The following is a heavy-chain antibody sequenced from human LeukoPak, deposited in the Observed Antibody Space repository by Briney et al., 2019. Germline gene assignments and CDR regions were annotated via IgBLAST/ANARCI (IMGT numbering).Heavy chain of an antibody. V-gene: IGHV4-59*11. CDR1: GGSISSHY. D-gene: IGHD3-10*01. Sequence: SETLSLTCTVSGGSISSHYWSWIRQPPGKGLEWIGYIYYSGSTNYNPSLKSRVTISVDTSKNQFSLKLSSVTAADTAVYYCASSMVRGANYYYYGMDVWGQGTTVTVSS. CDR2: IYYSGST. CDR3: ASSMVRGANYYYYGMDV. J-gene: IGHJ6*02.